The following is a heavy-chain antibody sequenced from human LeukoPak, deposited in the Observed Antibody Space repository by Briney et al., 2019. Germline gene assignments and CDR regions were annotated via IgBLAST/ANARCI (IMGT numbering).Heavy chain of an antibody. V-gene: IGHV3-30*18. J-gene: IGHJ4*02. CDR3: AKAKGDSFDY. D-gene: IGHD3-16*01. CDR1: GFTFSSYG. CDR2: ISYDGSNK. Sequence: PGGSLRLSCAASGFTFSSYGMHWVRQAPGKGLGWVAVISYDGSNKYYADSVKGRFTISRDNSKNTLYLQMNSLRAEDTAVYYCAKAKGDSFDYWGQGTLVTVSS.